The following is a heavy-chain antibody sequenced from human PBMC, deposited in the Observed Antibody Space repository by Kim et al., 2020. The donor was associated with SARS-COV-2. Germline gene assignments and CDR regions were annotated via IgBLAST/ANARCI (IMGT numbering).Heavy chain of an antibody. CDR2: INSDGSSI. CDR3: AREKCTVPTVFSSCMDV. Sequence: GGSLRLSCEASGIILNSYWMHWVRQPPGKGLEWVSRINSDGSSIAYADSVKGRFTISRDNIRNTLSLQMSSLRAEDTAVYYCAREKCTVPTVFSSCMDVWGQGTTVTVSS. J-gene: IGHJ6*02. D-gene: IGHD2-15*01. V-gene: IGHV3-74*03. CDR1: GIILNSYW.